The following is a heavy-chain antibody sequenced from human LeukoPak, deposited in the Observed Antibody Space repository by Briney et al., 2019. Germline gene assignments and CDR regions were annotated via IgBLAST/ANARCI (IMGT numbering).Heavy chain of an antibody. CDR2: ISSSSSYI. J-gene: IGHJ4*02. Sequence: GGSLRLSCAASGITLSSYSMNWVRQAPGKGLEWVSSISSSSSYIYYADSVKGRFTISRDNAKNSLYLQMNSLRAEDTAVYYCASLTVIDYWGQGTLVTVSS. CDR1: GITLSSYS. D-gene: IGHD4-11*01. CDR3: ASLTVIDY. V-gene: IGHV3-21*01.